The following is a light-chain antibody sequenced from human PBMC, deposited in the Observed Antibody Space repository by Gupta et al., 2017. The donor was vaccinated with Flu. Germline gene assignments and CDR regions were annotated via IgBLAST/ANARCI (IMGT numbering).Light chain of an antibody. CDR3: QHRSAWPLT. J-gene: IGKJ4*01. CDR2: DAS. Sequence: PATLSLSPGERATLSCRASQSVSSYLAWYQQKPGQAPRLFIYDASYRPPGIPARFSGSGSGTDFTLTISSLEPEDFAVYYCQHRSAWPLTFGGGTKVEIK. V-gene: IGKV3-11*01. CDR1: QSVSSY.